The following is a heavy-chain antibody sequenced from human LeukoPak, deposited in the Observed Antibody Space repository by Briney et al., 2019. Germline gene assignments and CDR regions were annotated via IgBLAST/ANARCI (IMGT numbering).Heavy chain of an antibody. D-gene: IGHD6-19*01. V-gene: IGHV3-33*01. CDR1: GFPFSSYG. CDR2: LVYDARS. Sequence: GTSLRLSCAASGFPFSSYGMHWVRQAPGKGLEWVARLVYDARSDYANSVKGRFSISRDDSKNTLFLDMSNLRVEDTALYYCARDLSAAFDFWGQGVLVTVPS. CDR3: ARDLSAAFDF. J-gene: IGHJ5*01.